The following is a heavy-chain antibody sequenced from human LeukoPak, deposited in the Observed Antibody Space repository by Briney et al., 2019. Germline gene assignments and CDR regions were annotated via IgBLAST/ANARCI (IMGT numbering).Heavy chain of an antibody. D-gene: IGHD1-20*01. J-gene: IGHJ3*02. CDR2: ISGSGSTI. CDR3: ARDGSYNWNPVDAFDI. V-gene: IGHV3-48*04. Sequence: GGSLRLSCAASGFTFSSYSMNWVRQAPGKGLEWVSSISGSGSTIYYADSVKGRFTISRDNAKNSLYLQMNSLRAEDTAVYYCARDGSYNWNPVDAFDIWGQGTMVTVSS. CDR1: GFTFSSYS.